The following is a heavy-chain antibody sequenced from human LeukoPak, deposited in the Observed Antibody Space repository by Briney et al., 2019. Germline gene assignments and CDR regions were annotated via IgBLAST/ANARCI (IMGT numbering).Heavy chain of an antibody. J-gene: IGHJ4*02. CDR2: ISAYNGNT. CDR1: GCTFTNYG. CDR3: ARDKVAGTDLDY. D-gene: IGHD6-19*01. Sequence: ASVKVSCKTSGCTFTNYGISWVRQAPGQGLEWMGWISAYNGNTNYAQNLQGRVTMTTDTSTSTAYMELRSLRSDDTAMYYCARDKVAGTDLDYWGQGTLVTVSS. V-gene: IGHV1-18*01.